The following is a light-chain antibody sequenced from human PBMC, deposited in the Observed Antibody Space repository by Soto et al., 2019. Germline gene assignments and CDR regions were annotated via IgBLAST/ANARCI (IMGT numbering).Light chain of an antibody. J-gene: IGLJ2*01. CDR1: SSDIGADDF. V-gene: IGLV2-14*01. Sequence: ALTQPASVSGSPGQSITISCTGTSSDIGADDFVSWYQHHPDKTPKLIIFEVTYRPTGISHRFSASKSGNTASLTISGLEAEDEAFYYCSSYRKTTFPHVVFGGGTKVTVL. CDR2: EVT. CDR3: SSYRKTTFPHVV.